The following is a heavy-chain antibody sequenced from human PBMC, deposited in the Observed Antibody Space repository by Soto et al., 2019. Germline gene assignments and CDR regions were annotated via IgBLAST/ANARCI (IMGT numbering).Heavy chain of an antibody. CDR3: ARESASYYYDSSGYQY. CDR1: GYPFTSYG. CDR2: ISAYNGNT. D-gene: IGHD3-22*01. Sequence: XSVKVSCKASGYPFTSYGIIWVRQAPGQGLEWMGWISAYNGNTNYAQKLQGRVTMTTDTSTSTAYMELRSLRSDDTAVYYCARESASYYYDSSGYQYWGQGTLVTVSS. V-gene: IGHV1-18*01. J-gene: IGHJ4*02.